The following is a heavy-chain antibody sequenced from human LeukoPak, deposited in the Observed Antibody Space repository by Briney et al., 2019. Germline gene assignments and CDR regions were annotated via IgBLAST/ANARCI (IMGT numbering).Heavy chain of an antibody. J-gene: IGHJ3*01. CDR2: ISNSGGSA. CDR3: AKDLTYYDILTAYYTGDAFDF. CDR1: GFTFSSYA. Sequence: PGGSLRLSCAASGFTFSSYAMSWVRQAPGKGLEWVSVISNSGGSASYADSVKGRFTISRDNSKNTLYLQMNSLRAEDTAVYYRAKDLTYYDILTAYYTGDAFDFWGQGTMVTVSS. V-gene: IGHV3-23*01. D-gene: IGHD3-9*01.